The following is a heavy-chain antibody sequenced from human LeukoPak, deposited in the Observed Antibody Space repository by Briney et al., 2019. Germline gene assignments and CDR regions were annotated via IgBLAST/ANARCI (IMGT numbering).Heavy chain of an antibody. CDR3: ARVESITIFGVVIGNWFDP. D-gene: IGHD3-3*01. V-gene: IGHV1-18*01. CDR2: ISAYNGNT. CDR1: GYTFTSYG. Sequence: ASVKVSCKASGYTFTSYGISWVRQAPGQGLEWMGWISAYNGNTNYAQKLQGRVNMTTDTSTSTAYMKLRSLRSDDTAVYYCARVESITIFGVVIGNWFDPWGQGTLVTVSS. J-gene: IGHJ5*02.